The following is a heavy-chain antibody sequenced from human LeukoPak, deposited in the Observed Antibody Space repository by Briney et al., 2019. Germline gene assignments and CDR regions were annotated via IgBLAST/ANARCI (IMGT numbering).Heavy chain of an antibody. J-gene: IGHJ4*02. Sequence: GGSLRLSCTASGFTFGDYAMSWFRQAPGKGLEWVGFIRSKAYGGTTEYAASVKGRFTISRDDSKSIAYLQMNSLKTEDTAVYYCTRDLDCSSTSCYLPRFDYWGQGTLVTVSS. CDR3: TRDLDCSSTSCYLPRFDY. CDR1: GFTFGDYA. D-gene: IGHD2-2*01. CDR2: IRSKAYGGTT. V-gene: IGHV3-49*03.